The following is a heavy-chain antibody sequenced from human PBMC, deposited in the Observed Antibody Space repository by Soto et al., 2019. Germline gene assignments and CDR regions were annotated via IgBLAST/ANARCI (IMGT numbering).Heavy chain of an antibody. CDR2: ISGYNGKT. D-gene: IGHD3-16*01. V-gene: IGHV1-18*01. CDR1: GYSFTRYG. J-gene: IGHJ6*02. CDR3: AIEGDRPYYYYVMDV. Sequence: ASVKVSCKASGYSFTRYGISWVRQAPGQGLEWMGWISGYNGKTKYAQKLQGRVSMTTDTSTSTAYMELRSLGSDDTAVYYCAIEGDRPYYYYVMDVWGQGTTVTVSS.